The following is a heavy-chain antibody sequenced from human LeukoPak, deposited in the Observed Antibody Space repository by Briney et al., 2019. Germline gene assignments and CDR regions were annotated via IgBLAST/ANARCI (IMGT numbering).Heavy chain of an antibody. V-gene: IGHV3-9*01. Sequence: PGGSLRLSCAASGFTFDDYAMHWVRQAPGKGLEWVSGISWNSGSIGYADSVKGRFTISRDNAKNSLYLQMNSLRAEDTASYYCAKDPTSLLGSPSFDIWGQGTMVTVSS. CDR3: AKDPTSLLGSPSFDI. CDR1: GFTFDDYA. D-gene: IGHD2-21*02. J-gene: IGHJ3*02. CDR2: ISWNSGSI.